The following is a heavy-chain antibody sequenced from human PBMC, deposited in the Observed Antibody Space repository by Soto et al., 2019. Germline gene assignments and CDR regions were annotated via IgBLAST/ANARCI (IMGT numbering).Heavy chain of an antibody. Sequence: PSETLSLTCTVSGGSISSYYWSWIRQPPGKGLEWIGYIYYSGSTNYNPSLKSRVTISVDTSKNQFSLKLSSVTAADTAVYYCARIPPDCTNGVCHPYYYYYMDVWGKGTTVTVSS. D-gene: IGHD2-8*01. CDR3: ARIPPDCTNGVCHPYYYYYMDV. CDR2: IYYSGST. V-gene: IGHV4-59*01. J-gene: IGHJ6*03. CDR1: GGSISSYY.